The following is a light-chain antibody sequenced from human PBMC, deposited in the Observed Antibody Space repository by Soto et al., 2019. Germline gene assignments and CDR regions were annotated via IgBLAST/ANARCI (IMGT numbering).Light chain of an antibody. Sequence: DTQLTQSPSFLSAAVGDRVTIICRASQDISNYLAWYQQKPGKAPKLLIFGAFTLQSGVPSRFSGSGSGTEFTLTISSLQPEDFAIYYCQHLNYYPYTFGQGTKVDIK. J-gene: IGKJ2*01. CDR3: QHLNYYPYT. V-gene: IGKV1-9*01. CDR2: GAF. CDR1: QDISNY.